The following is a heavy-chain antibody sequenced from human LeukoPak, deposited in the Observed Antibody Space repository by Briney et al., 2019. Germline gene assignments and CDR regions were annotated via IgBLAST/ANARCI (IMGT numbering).Heavy chain of an antibody. CDR3: ARGISDFQH. D-gene: IGHD6-19*01. CDR2: ISYSGST. CDR1: GGSISSGTYF. V-gene: IGHV4-39*01. J-gene: IGHJ1*01. Sequence: SETLSLTCTVSGGSISSGTYFWGWIRQPPGKGLEWIGSISYSGSTSYNTSLKSRVTISLDTSKNQFSLRLSSVTAADTAVYYCARGISDFQHWGEGALVTVSS.